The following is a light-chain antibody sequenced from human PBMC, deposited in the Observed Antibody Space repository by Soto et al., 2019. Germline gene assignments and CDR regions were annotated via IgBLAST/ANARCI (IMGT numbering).Light chain of an antibody. CDR3: LQDYNYPWT. Sequence: AIPMTQSPSSLSASVGDRVTITCRASQGIRNDLGWYQQKPGKAPKLLMYAASTLQSGVPSRFSGSGSGTGFTLTISSLQPEDCATYYCLQDYNYPWTFGQGTKVEIK. CDR2: AAS. CDR1: QGIRND. J-gene: IGKJ1*01. V-gene: IGKV1-6*01.